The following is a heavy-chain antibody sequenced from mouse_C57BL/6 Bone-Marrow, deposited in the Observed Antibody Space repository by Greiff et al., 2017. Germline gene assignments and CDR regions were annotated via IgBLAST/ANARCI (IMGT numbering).Heavy chain of an antibody. D-gene: IGHD1-1*01. V-gene: IGHV5-4*03. CDR2: ISDGGSYT. J-gene: IGHJ1*03. CDR1: GFTFSSYA. Sequence: EVKVVESGGGLVKPGGSLKLSCAASGFTFSSYAMSWVRQTPEKRLEWVATISDGGSYTYYPDNVKGRFTISRDNAKNNLYLQMSHLKSEDTAMYYCARVITTVVATSHWYFDVWGTGTTVTVSS. CDR3: ARVITTVVATSHWYFDV.